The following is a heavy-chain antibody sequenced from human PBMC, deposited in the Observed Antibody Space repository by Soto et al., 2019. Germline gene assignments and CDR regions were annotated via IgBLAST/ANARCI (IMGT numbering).Heavy chain of an antibody. D-gene: IGHD2-15*01. J-gene: IGHJ4*02. CDR3: AKDGPDDCSGGSCYSPFDY. CDR2: ISYDGSNK. CDR1: GFTFSSYG. Sequence: QVQLVESGGGVVKPGRSLRLSCAASGFTFSSYGMHWVRQAPGKGLEWVAVISYDGSNKYYADSVKGRFTISRDKSKNTLYLQMNSMRAEDTAVYYCAKDGPDDCSGGSCYSPFDYWGKGTLVTVSS. V-gene: IGHV3-30*18.